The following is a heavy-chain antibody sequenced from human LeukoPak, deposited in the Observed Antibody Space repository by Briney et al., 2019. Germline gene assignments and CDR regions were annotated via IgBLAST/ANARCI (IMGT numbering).Heavy chain of an antibody. CDR3: ARVGTWELQRVFEY. Sequence: GGSLRLSCAASGFTFTDYWMTWVRQVPEKGLEWVANIHKAGTESYYVDSVKGRFAISRDNAKNSLYLQLSSLRVDDTAVYYCARVGTWELQRVFEYWGQGTLVTVSS. J-gene: IGHJ4*02. D-gene: IGHD1-26*01. V-gene: IGHV3-7*01. CDR2: IHKAGTES. CDR1: GFTFTDYW.